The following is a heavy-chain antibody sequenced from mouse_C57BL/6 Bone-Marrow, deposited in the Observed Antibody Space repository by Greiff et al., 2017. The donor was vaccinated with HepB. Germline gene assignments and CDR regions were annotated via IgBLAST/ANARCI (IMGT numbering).Heavy chain of an antibody. Sequence: QVQLKESGPGLVQPSQSLSITCTVSGFSLTSYGVHWVRQAPGKGLEWLGVIWSGGSTDYNAALISRLSISKDNSKSQVFFKMNSLQADDTAIYYCARNLFYGYHGWYFDVWGTGTTVTVSS. CDR1: GFSLTSYG. J-gene: IGHJ1*03. D-gene: IGHD2-2*01. CDR2: IWSGGST. CDR3: ARNLFYGYHGWYFDV. V-gene: IGHV2-2*01.